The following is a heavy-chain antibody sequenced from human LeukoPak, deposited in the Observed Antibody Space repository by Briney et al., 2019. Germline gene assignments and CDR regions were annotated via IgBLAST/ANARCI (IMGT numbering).Heavy chain of an antibody. D-gene: IGHD2-15*01. J-gene: IGHJ4*02. CDR2: ISYDGSNK. V-gene: IGHV3-30*01. Sequence: PGGSLRLSCAASGFTFSSYAKHWIRQAPGKGLGRVAVISYDGSNKDYADSVKGRFTISRDNSKNTLYLQMNSLRAEDTAVYYCARGVVVVVGRFDYWGQGTLVTVCS. CDR3: ARGVVVVVGRFDY. CDR1: GFTFSSYA.